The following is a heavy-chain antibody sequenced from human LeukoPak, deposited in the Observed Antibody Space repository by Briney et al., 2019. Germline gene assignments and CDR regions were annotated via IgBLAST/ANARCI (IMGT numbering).Heavy chain of an antibody. CDR1: GFAFSVYG. D-gene: IGHD3-22*01. J-gene: IGHJ4*02. Sequence: GGTLRLSCVTSGFAFSVYGMNWVRQAPGKGLEWLSHISSSSSTIYYADSVKGRFTISRDNAKNSLYLQMNSLRAEDTAVYYCARDLYRIVVVPHYFDYWGQGTLVTVSS. CDR3: ARDLYRIVVVPHYFDY. V-gene: IGHV3-48*01. CDR2: ISSSSSTI.